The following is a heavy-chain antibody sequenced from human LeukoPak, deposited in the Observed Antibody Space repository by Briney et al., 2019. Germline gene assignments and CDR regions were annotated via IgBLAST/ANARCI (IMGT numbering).Heavy chain of an antibody. CDR1: GGSISSYY. J-gene: IGHJ4*02. CDR3: AREYCSGGSCHFDY. CDR2: IYYSGST. D-gene: IGHD2-15*01. Sequence: PSETLSLTCTVSGGSISSYYWSWIRQPPGKGLEWIGYIYYSGSTNHTPSLKSRVTISVDTYKNQFSLKLSSVTAADTAVYYCAREYCSGGSCHFDYWGQGTLVTVSS. V-gene: IGHV4-59*01.